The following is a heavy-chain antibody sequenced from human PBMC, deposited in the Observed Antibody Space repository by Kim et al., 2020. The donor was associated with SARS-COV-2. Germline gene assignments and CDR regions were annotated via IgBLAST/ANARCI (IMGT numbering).Heavy chain of an antibody. Sequence: RYSPSFRGQVTFSVDNSINPANLQLSSLKASDTAIYYCARLTGYSVSVFDFWGQGTLVAVSS. D-gene: IGHD5-12*01. V-gene: IGHV5-51*01. CDR3: ARLTGYSVSVFDF. J-gene: IGHJ4*02.